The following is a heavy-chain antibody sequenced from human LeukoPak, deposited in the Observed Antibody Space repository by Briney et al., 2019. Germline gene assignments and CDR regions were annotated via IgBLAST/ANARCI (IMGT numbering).Heavy chain of an antibody. CDR1: GVTFSSYW. D-gene: IGHD5-18*01. J-gene: IGHJ4*02. CDR2: INSDGSST. V-gene: IGHV3-74*01. CDR3: ASGYSYGFLFEY. Sequence: PGGSLRLSCADSGVTFSSYWMHWVRQAPGKGLVWVSRINSDGSSTSYADSVKGRFTISRDNAKNTLYLQMNNLRAEDTAVYYCASGYSYGFLFEYWGQGTLVTVSS.